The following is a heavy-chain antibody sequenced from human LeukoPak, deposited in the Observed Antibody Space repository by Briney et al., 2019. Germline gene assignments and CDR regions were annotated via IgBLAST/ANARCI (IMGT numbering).Heavy chain of an antibody. CDR2: ISGSGDST. J-gene: IGHJ4*02. V-gene: IGHV3-23*01. Sequence: GGSLRLSCAASGFTFRSYGMTWVRQVPGKGLEWVSAISGSGDSTYYADSVKGRFTISRDNSRNTLYLQMNSLRAGDTAVYYCAISFRSTSLDYWGQGTLVTVSS. CDR3: AISFRSTSLDY. D-gene: IGHD2-2*01. CDR1: GFTFRSYG.